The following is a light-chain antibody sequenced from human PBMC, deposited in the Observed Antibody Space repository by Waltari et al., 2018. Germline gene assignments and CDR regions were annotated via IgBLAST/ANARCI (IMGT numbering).Light chain of an antibody. J-gene: IGKJ1*01. Sequence: EIVLTQSPGTLSLSTGETATLSCRASQSVGRSLAWYQQKPGQAPRLLIYGASSRATGVPDRFSGSGSGTDFSLTISRLEPEDFAVYYCQHYVRLPVTFGQGTKVEIK. V-gene: IGKV3-20*01. CDR1: QSVGRS. CDR2: GAS. CDR3: QHYVRLPVT.